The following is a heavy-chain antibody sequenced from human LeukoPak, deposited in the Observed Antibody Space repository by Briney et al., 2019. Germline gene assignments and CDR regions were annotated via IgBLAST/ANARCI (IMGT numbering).Heavy chain of an antibody. D-gene: IGHD2-2*01. CDR3: AKDLPYCSSTSCSFYWYFDH. J-gene: IGHJ2*01. V-gene: IGHV3-23*01. CDR1: GFTFSSYA. Sequence: GGSLRLSCAASGFTFSSYAMSWVRQAPGKGLEWVSAISGSGGSTYYADSVKGRFTISRDNSKNTLYLQMNSLRAEDTAVYYCAKDLPYCSSTSCSFYWYFDHWGRGTLVTVSS. CDR2: ISGSGGST.